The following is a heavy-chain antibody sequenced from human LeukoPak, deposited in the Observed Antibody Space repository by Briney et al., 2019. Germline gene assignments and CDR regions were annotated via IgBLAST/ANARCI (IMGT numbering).Heavy chain of an antibody. J-gene: IGHJ6*03. Sequence: GGSLRLSCAASGFTFSSYGMHWVRQAPGKGLEWVAFIRYDGSNKYYADSVKGRFTISRDNSKKTLYLQMNTLIAEDTAGYYWAKGVSNYMDGWGKGTTVTVSS. CDR3: AKGVSNYMDG. CDR1: GFTFSSYG. V-gene: IGHV3-30*02. CDR2: IRYDGSNK.